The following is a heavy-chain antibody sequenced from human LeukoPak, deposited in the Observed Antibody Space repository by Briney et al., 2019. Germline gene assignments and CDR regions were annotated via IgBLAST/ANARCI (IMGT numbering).Heavy chain of an antibody. CDR1: GFTFSSYW. CDR2: VKQDGSEK. J-gene: IGHJ3*01. D-gene: IGHD6-6*01. CDR3: AKRAHSSSSGSAFDV. V-gene: IGHV3-7*01. Sequence: GGSLRLSCAASGFTFSSYWMSWVRQAPGKGLEWVANVKQDGSEKYYVDSVKGRFTISRDDSMNMLYLHMNSLRSEDTALYYCAKRAHSSSSGSAFDVWGQGTTVTVSS.